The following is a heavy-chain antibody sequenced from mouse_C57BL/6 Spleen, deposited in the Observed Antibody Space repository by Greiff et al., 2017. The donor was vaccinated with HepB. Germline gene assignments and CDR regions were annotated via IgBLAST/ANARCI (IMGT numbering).Heavy chain of an antibody. CDR1: GFNIKDDY. J-gene: IGHJ2*01. V-gene: IGHV14-4*01. CDR3: TLTVNFDY. Sequence: EVQLQQSGAELVRPGASVKLSCTASGFNIKDDYMHWVKQRPEQGLEWIGWIDPENGDTEYASKFQGKATITADTSSNTAYLQLSSLTSEDTAVYYCTLTVNFDYWGQGTTLTVSS. D-gene: IGHD4-1*01. CDR2: IDPENGDT.